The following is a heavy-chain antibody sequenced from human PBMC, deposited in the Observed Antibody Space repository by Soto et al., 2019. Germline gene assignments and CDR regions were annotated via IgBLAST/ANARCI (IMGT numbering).Heavy chain of an antibody. CDR3: ARGGSSSDNGMDV. CDR2: ISSRSYTI. V-gene: IGHV3-48*02. CDR1: GFSFSTYS. J-gene: IGHJ6*02. D-gene: IGHD6-6*01. Sequence: EVQLVESGGGLVQPGGSLRLSCAASGFSFSTYSMNWVRQAPGKGLEWVSYISSRSYTIYYIDPVKGRLTISRDNAKGSLYLQMNGLRDEDTAVYYCARGGSSSDNGMDVWGQGTTVTVSS.